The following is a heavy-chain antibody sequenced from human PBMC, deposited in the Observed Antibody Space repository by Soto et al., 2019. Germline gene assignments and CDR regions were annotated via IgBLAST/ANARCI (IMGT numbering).Heavy chain of an antibody. V-gene: IGHV4-38-2*02. J-gene: IGHJ6*02. CDR3: ARDGVATGPWDYYYYGMDV. CDR2: IYHSGST. D-gene: IGHD5-12*01. CDR1: GYSISSGYY. Sequence: SETLSLTCAVSGYSISSGYYWGWIRQPPGKGLEWIGSIYHSGSTYYNPSLKSRVTISVDTSKNQFSLKLSSVTAADTAVYYCARDGVATGPWDYYYYGMDVWGQGTTVTVSS.